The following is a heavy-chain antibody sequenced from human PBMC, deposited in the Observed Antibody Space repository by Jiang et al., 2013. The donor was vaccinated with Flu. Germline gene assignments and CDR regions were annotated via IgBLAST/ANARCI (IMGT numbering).Heavy chain of an antibody. J-gene: IGHJ2*01. Sequence: QLLESGGGLVQPGGSLRLSCAASGFTFSSYAMYWVRQAPGKGLEWVSTISNTGGSTYYADSVKGRFTISRDNSQDTLFLQVSSLRAEDTAVYYCARPRAAAHRYFDLWAVAPVVTVSS. V-gene: IGHV3-23*01. CDR3: ARPRAAAHRYFDL. CDR1: GFTFSSYA. D-gene: IGHD6-13*01. CDR2: ISNTGGST.